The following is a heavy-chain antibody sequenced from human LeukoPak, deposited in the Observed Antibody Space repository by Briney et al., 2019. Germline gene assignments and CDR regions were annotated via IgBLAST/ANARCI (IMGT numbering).Heavy chain of an antibody. CDR3: AREGSMVRGVGIFGFDY. V-gene: IGHV1-3*03. J-gene: IGHJ4*02. D-gene: IGHD3-10*01. CDR1: GYTFISYA. CDR2: MNAGNGNK. Sequence: ASVKVSSTSSGYTFISYAMHWVRQAPGQRLEWMGWMNAGNGNKKYSQEFQGRVTITRDTSARTAYMELSSLKSEDMAVYYCAREGSMVRGVGIFGFDYLGQGTLVTVSS.